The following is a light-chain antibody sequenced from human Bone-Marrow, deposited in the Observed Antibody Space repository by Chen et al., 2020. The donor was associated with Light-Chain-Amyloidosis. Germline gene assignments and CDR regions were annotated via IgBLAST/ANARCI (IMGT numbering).Light chain of an antibody. CDR3: QVWDRSSARPV. CDR2: DDS. CDR1: NIGSTS. Sequence: YVLTQPSSVSVAPGQTATIAWGRNNIGSTSVHWYQQTPGQVPLRVVYDDSDRPSAIPERLSSSNSGNTATLTIGGVEAGDEADYYWQVWDRSSARPVFGGGTKLTVL. V-gene: IGLV3-21*02. J-gene: IGLJ3*02.